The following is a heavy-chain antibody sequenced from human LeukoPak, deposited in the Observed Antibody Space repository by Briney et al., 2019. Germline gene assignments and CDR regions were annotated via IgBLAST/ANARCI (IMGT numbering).Heavy chain of an antibody. V-gene: IGHV4-59*08. CDR1: GGSISSYY. CDR3: ARHYRVYDILTGYYGGYFDY. CDR2: IYYSGST. D-gene: IGHD3-9*01. J-gene: IGHJ4*02. Sequence: PSETLSLTCTVSGGSISSYYWSWIRQPPGKGLEWIGYIYYSGSTNYNPSLKSRVTISVDTSKNQFSLKLSSVTAADTAVYYCARHYRVYDILTGYYGGYFDYWGQGTLVTVSS.